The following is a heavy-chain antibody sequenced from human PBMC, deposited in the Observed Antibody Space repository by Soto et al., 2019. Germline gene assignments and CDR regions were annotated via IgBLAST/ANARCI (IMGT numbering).Heavy chain of an antibody. J-gene: IGHJ4*02. CDR3: ARGGDFWSGYQLDYLDY. D-gene: IGHD3-3*01. CDR2: IYYSGST. V-gene: IGHV4-59*01. Sequence: SETLSLTCTVSGGSISSYYWSWIRQPPGKGLEWIGYIYYSGSTNYNPSLKSRVTISVDTSKNQFSLKLSSVTAADTAVYYCARGGDFWSGYQLDYLDYWGQGPLVTVS. CDR1: GGSISSYY.